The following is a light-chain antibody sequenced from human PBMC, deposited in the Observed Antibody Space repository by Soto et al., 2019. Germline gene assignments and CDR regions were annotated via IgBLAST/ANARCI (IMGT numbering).Light chain of an antibody. CDR1: QSVLYSSNNKNY. Sequence: DIVMTQSPDSLAVSLGERATINCKSSQSVLYSSNNKNYLAWYQQKPGQPPKLLIYWASTRESGVPDRFSGSGSGTVFTLTICSLQAEDVAVYYCQQYYTTPQTFGQGTNVEIK. CDR2: WAS. J-gene: IGKJ1*01. V-gene: IGKV4-1*01. CDR3: QQYYTTPQT.